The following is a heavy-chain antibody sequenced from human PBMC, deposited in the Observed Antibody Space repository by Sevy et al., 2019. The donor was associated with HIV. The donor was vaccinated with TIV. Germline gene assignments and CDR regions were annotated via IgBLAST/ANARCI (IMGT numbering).Heavy chain of an antibody. CDR1: GFAFYDYS. J-gene: IGHJ4*02. V-gene: IGHV3-23*01. CDR2: LSFGCGEI. D-gene: IGHD2-8*01. Sequence: GESLKISCAASGFAFYDYSMSWIRQAPGKGLEWVATLSFGCGEINYADSVKGRFTISRDNSKNSFYLQMDNLRVEDTALYYCAREGCTRPHDYWGQGTRVTVSS. CDR3: AREGCTRPHDY.